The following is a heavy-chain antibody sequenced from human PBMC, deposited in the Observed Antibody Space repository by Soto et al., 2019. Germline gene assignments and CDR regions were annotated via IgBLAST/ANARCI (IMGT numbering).Heavy chain of an antibody. CDR2: IYYSGST. D-gene: IGHD2-15*01. V-gene: IGHV4-59*01. Sequence: SETLSLTCTGSGGSLSSYYWSWIRQPPGKGLEWIGYIYYSGSTNYNPSLKSRVTISVDTSKNQFSLKLSSVTAADTAVYYCARDLRRGFAYWGQGTLVTVSS. CDR1: GGSLSSYY. CDR3: ARDLRRGFAY. J-gene: IGHJ4*02.